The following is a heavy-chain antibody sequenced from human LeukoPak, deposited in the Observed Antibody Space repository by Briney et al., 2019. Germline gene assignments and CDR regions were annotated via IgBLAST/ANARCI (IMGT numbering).Heavy chain of an antibody. J-gene: IGHJ4*02. CDR1: GFTFDSYA. CDR2: ISWNSGII. V-gene: IGHV3-9*01. Sequence: GGSLRFSCAASGFTFDSYAMHWVRQAPGKGLEWVSGISWNSGIIGYADSVKGRFTISRDSAKNSLYLQMNSLRAEDTALYYCAKDISPHYYGSGSYIDYWGQGTLVTVSS. D-gene: IGHD3-10*01. CDR3: AKDISPHYYGSGSYIDY.